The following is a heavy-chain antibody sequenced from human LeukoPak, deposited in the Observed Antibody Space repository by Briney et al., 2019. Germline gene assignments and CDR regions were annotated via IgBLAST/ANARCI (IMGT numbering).Heavy chain of an antibody. J-gene: IGHJ4*02. CDR3: ARGRVNPSRPLLAFDY. D-gene: IGHD1-14*01. V-gene: IGHV4-59*01. Sequence: SETLSLTCTVSGGSISSYYWSCIRQPPGKGLEWIGYIYYSGSTNYNPSLKSRVTISVDTSKNQFSLKLSSVTAADTAVYYCARGRVNPSRPLLAFDYWGQGTLVTVSS. CDR2: IYYSGST. CDR1: GGSISSYY.